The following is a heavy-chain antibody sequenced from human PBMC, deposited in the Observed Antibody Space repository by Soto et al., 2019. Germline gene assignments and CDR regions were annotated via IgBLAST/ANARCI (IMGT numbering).Heavy chain of an antibody. V-gene: IGHV1-58*02. CDR2: IAVGSGNT. D-gene: IGHD3-10*01. J-gene: IGHJ6*02. Sequence: SVKVSCKASGFTFTSSAMQWVRQARGQRLEWIGWIAVGSGNTNYAQKFQERVTITRDMSTSTAYMELSSLRSEDTAVYYCAADWSQGYYGSGSYYSKEYYYYGMDVWGQGTTVTVSS. CDR1: GFTFTSSA. CDR3: AADWSQGYYGSGSYYSKEYYYYGMDV.